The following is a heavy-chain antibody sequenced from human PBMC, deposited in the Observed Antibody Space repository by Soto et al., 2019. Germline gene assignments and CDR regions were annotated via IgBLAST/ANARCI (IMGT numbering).Heavy chain of an antibody. CDR1: GDTFSHYV. J-gene: IGHJ3*01. V-gene: IGHV1-69*18. D-gene: IGHD1-26*01. CDR2: LAPISGSP. Sequence: VQMVQSGAEVKEPGSSVKVSCTNSGDTFSHYVMSWVRQAPGQGLERMGSLAPISGSPNYAERFEGRLTISADAGTSTMYMELRSLKYDDTAVYYCARIGVGSRRWGQGTMVTVSS. CDR3: ARIGVGSRR.